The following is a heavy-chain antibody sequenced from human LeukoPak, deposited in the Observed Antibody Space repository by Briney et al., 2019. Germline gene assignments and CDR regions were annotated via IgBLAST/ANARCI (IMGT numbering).Heavy chain of an antibody. CDR1: GFTFSSHA. J-gene: IGHJ4*02. D-gene: IGHD3-3*01. CDR3: AKESEWGDY. Sequence: GGSLRLSCAASGFTFSSHAMSWVRQAPGKGLEFVSGLIENGATTYYADSVKGRFTISRDNSKNTLYLQMNSLRAEDTAVYYCAKESEWGDYWGQGTLVTVSS. V-gene: IGHV3-23*01. CDR2: LIENGATT.